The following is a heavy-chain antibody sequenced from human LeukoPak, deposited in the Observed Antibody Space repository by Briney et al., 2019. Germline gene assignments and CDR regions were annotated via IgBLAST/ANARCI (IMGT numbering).Heavy chain of an antibody. CDR3: TTVYAVGASYYFGY. Sequence: GGSLRLSCAASGFTFSNAWMSWVRQAPGKGREWVGRIKSKTDGGTTDYAAPVKGRFTISRDDSKNTLYLQMNSLKTEDTAVYYCTTVYAVGASYYFGYWGQGTLVTVSS. J-gene: IGHJ4*02. CDR2: IKSKTDGGTT. D-gene: IGHD1-26*01. CDR1: GFTFSNAW. V-gene: IGHV3-15*01.